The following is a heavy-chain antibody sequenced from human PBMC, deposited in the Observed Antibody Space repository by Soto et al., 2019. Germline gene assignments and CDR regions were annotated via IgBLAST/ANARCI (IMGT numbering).Heavy chain of an antibody. CDR2: ISSSGGST. CDR3: AKVFQDSRGYWAYNWFDP. Sequence: VGSLRLSCAASGFTFSSYAMSWVRQAPGKGLEWVSFISSSGGSTYYADSVKGRFTISRDNSKNTLFLQMNSLRGEDTAIYYCAKVFQDSRGYWAYNWFDPWGQGTLVTVS. V-gene: IGHV3-23*01. J-gene: IGHJ5*02. D-gene: IGHD3-22*01. CDR1: GFTFSSYA.